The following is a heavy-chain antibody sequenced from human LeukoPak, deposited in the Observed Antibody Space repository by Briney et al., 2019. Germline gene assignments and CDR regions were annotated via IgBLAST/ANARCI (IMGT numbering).Heavy chain of an antibody. Sequence: SETLSLTCTVSGGSISSSSYYWGWIRQPPGKGLEWIGSIYYSGSTYYNPSLKSRVTISVDTSKNQFSLKLSSVTAADTAVYYCARAGVLSRAIAALDYWGQGTLVTVSS. CDR1: GGSISSSSYY. CDR3: ARAGVLSRAIAALDY. J-gene: IGHJ4*02. D-gene: IGHD2-15*01. CDR2: IYYSGST. V-gene: IGHV4-39*07.